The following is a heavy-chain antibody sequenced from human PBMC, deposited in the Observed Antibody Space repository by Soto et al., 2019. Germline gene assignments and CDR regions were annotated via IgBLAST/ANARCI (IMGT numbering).Heavy chain of an antibody. V-gene: IGHV1-69*02. CDR2: IIPILGIA. Sequence: QVQLVQSGAEVQKPGSSVKVSCKASGGTFSSYTIGWVRQAPGQGLEWMGRIIPILGIANYAQKFQGRVTMTADKFTSTAYMELSSLRSEDTAVYYCAKNVVPASMSWFDPWGQGTLVTVSS. CDR3: AKNVVPASMSWFDP. D-gene: IGHD2-2*01. CDR1: GGTFSSYT. J-gene: IGHJ5*02.